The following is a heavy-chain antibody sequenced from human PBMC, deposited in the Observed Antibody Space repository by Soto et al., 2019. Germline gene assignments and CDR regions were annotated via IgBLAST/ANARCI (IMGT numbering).Heavy chain of an antibody. CDR2: ISGDGGST. D-gene: IGHD3-22*01. CDR1: GFTFDDYA. J-gene: IGHJ4*02. V-gene: IGHV3-43*02. Sequence: GGSLILSCAASGFTFDDYAMHWVRQAPGKGLEWVSLISGDGGSTYYADSVKGRFTISRDNSKNSLYLQMNSLRTEDTALYYCAKDTFYYDSSGPSRFLDYWGQGTLVTVSS. CDR3: AKDTFYYDSSGPSRFLDY.